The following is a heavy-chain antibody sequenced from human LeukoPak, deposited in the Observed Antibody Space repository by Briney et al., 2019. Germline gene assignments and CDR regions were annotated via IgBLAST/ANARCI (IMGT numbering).Heavy chain of an antibody. CDR3: TRGLRTLTMVRGVDVGY. D-gene: IGHD3-10*01. V-gene: IGHV1-18*01. Sequence: ASVKVCCEASGYIFINYGISWVRQAPGQGFEWMGWINTYNGDTKYAQKLQGRVTMTTDTSTSTAYMELRSLRSDDTAVYYCTRGLRTLTMVRGVDVGYWGQGTLVTVSS. J-gene: IGHJ4*02. CDR2: INTYNGDT. CDR1: GYIFINYG.